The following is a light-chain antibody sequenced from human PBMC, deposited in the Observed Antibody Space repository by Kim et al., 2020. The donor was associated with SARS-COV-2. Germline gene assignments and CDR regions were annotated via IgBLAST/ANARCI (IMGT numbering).Light chain of an antibody. CDR1: LSVSTR. CDR2: EVS. V-gene: IGKV3-11*01. CDR3: QQRKSWPLT. J-gene: IGKJ5*01. Sequence: EVVLTQSPATLSLSPGERATLSCRASLSVSTRLAWYQQKPGQPPRILMYEVSNRATATPARFSGSGSGTDFTLTISSLEPEDFAVYYCQQRKSWPLTFGQGTRLEIK.